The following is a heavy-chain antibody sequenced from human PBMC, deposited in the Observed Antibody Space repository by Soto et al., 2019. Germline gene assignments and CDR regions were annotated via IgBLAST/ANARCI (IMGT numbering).Heavy chain of an antibody. V-gene: IGHV3-33*01. CDR2: IWYDGRKE. CDR1: GFTFSTYG. D-gene: IGHD2-2*03. CDR3: ARDRWIVSKLTSFED. Sequence: GGSLRLSCSASGFTFSTYGMHWVRQAPGKGLEWVALIWYDGRKEDYADSVKGRFTISRDNSKNTLYLQMNSLRAEDTAVYYCARDRWIVSKLTSFEDWGQGTPVTVSS. J-gene: IGHJ4*02.